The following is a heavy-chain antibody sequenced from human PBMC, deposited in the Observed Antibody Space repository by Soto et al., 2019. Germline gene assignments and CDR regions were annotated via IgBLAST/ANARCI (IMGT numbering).Heavy chain of an antibody. CDR2: IWSDGSKK. Sequence: GGSLRLSCTASGLTFKNFGMHWVRQAPGKGLEWVAVIWSDGSKKNYADSVKGRFTVYRDSSENTLYLQMNSLRVEDTAVYYCAKDPTSYDSSAQFDSWGQGTLVTVSS. J-gene: IGHJ4*02. CDR1: GLTFKNFG. V-gene: IGHV3-33*06. D-gene: IGHD3-22*01. CDR3: AKDPTSYDSSAQFDS.